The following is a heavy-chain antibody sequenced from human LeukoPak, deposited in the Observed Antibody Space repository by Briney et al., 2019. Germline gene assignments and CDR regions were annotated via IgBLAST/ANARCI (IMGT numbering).Heavy chain of an antibody. CDR3: ARDAHYYDSRAYYYYGMDV. J-gene: IGHJ6*02. CDR2: IYSGGST. CDR1: GFTLSSNY. V-gene: IGHV3-66*01. D-gene: IGHD3-22*01. Sequence: GGSLRLSCAASGFTLSSNYMSWVRQAPGKGLEWVSVIYSGGSTYYADSVKGRFTISRDNSKNTLYLQMNSLRAEDTAVYYCARDAHYYDSRAYYYYGMDVWGQGTTVTVSS.